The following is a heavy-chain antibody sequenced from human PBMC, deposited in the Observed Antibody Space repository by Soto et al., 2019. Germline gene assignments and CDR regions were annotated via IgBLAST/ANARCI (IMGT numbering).Heavy chain of an antibody. CDR3: AFISFTFGGLMAPTNVDS. D-gene: IGHD3-16*01. CDR2: ISLSGTTI. Sequence: WGSLRLSCAASGFTFSDYKMNWVRQAPGKGLEWISYISLSGTTIYYAASVKGRFTISRDNARNSLFLQMNSLRAEDSAVYYCAFISFTFGGLMAPTNVDSWGQGRQVTV. V-gene: IGHV3-48*03. CDR1: GFTFSDYK. J-gene: IGHJ4*02.